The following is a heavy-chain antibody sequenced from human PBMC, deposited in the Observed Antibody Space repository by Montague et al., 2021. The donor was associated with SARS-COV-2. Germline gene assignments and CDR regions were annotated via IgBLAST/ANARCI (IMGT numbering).Heavy chain of an antibody. D-gene: IGHD3-3*01. V-gene: IGHV4-39*01. CDR1: GGSISSSSYY. CDR2: IYYSGST. J-gene: IGHJ3*02. Sequence: SETLSLTCTVSGGSISSSSYYWGWIRQPPGKGLEWIGSIYYSGSTYYNPSLKSRVTISVDTSKNQFSLKLSSVTAADTAVYYCARHGLAGITIFGVVTPRGGFDXWGQGTMVTASS. CDR3: ARHGLAGITIFGVVTPRGGFDX.